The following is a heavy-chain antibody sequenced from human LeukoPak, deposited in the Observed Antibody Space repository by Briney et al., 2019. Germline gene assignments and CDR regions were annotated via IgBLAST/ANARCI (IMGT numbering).Heavy chain of an antibody. V-gene: IGHV4-39*01. D-gene: IGHD6-19*01. CDR2: IYYSGST. J-gene: IGHJ4*02. CDR3: ARRVRIAVAGTYFDY. CDR1: GGSISGNSFY. Sequence: SETLFLTCTVSGGSISGNSFYWGWIRQPPGKGLEWIGSIYYSGSTYYNPSLKSRVTISVDTSKNQFSLKLSSVTAADTAVYYCARRVRIAVAGTYFDYWGQGTLVTVSS.